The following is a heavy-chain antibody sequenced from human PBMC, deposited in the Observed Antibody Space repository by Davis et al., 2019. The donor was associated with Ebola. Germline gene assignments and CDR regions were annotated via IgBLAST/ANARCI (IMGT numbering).Heavy chain of an antibody. CDR3: AREGWTTGVDY. CDR2: FNPNSGGT. Sequence: AASVKVSCKASGYTFTSYGISWVRQAPGQGLEWMGRFNPNSGGTNFEQKFQDRFTMTWDTSVSTAYMELRRLRSDDTAIYYYAREGWTTGVDYWGRGTLVTVSS. J-gene: IGHJ4*02. D-gene: IGHD1-1*01. CDR1: GYTFTSYG. V-gene: IGHV1-2*06.